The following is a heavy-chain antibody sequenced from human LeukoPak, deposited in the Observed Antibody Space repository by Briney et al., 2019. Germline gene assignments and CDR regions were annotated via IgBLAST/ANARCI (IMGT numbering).Heavy chain of an antibody. D-gene: IGHD3-22*01. CDR3: ARGVPSYYYDSSGYSFDY. V-gene: IGHV4-39*01. CDR1: GGSISSSSYY. CDR2: IYYSGST. Sequence: PSETLSLTCTVSGGSISSSSYYWGWIRQPPGKGLEWIGSIYYSGSTYYNPSLKSRVTISVDTSKNQFSLKLSSATAADTAVYYCARGVPSYYYDSSGYSFDYWGQGTLVTVSS. J-gene: IGHJ4*02.